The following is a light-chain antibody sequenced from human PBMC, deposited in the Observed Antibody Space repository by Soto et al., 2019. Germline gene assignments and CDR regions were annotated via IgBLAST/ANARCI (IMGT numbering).Light chain of an antibody. CDR2: WAS. CDR1: QSVLYSSNNKNY. V-gene: IGKV4-1*01. CDR3: QQYYSTPWT. J-gene: IGKJ1*01. Sequence: DIVMTQSPDSLAVSLGERATINCKSSQSVLYSSNNKNYLAWYQQKPGQPPKLLVYWASTRESGVPYRFSGSGSGTDFTLTISSLQAEDVAVYYCQQYYSTPWTFGQGNKGEIK.